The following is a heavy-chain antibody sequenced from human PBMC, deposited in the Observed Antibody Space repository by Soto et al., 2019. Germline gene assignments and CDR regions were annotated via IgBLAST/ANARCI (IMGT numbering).Heavy chain of an antibody. V-gene: IGHV6-1*01. Sequence: PSPTLSLTCAISGDSVSSNSAAWNWIRQSPSRGLEWLGRTYYRSKWYNDYAVSVKSRITINPDTSKNQFSLQLNSVTPEDTAVYYCAKGRARQWLNDAFDIWGQGTMVTVSS. J-gene: IGHJ3*02. CDR1: GDSVSSNSAA. CDR3: AKGRARQWLNDAFDI. D-gene: IGHD6-19*01. CDR2: TYYRSKWYN.